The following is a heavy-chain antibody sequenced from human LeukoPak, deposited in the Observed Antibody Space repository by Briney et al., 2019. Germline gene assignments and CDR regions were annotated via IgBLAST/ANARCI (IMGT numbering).Heavy chain of an antibody. D-gene: IGHD2-2*01. CDR2: IYFSGNT. CDR1: GGSIGTYY. V-gene: IGHV4-59*12. Sequence: SETLSLTCTVSGGSIGTYYWSWIRQPLGKKLEWIGYIYFSGNTYYNPSLKSRVTISIDTSKNQFSLKLSSVTAADTAVYYCARGAFIVVVPAAMAWFDPWGQGTLVTVSS. J-gene: IGHJ5*02. CDR3: ARGAFIVVVPAAMAWFDP.